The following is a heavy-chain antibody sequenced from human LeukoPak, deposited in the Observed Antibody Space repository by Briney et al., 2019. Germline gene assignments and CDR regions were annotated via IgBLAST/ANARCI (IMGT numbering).Heavy chain of an antibody. D-gene: IGHD3-9*01. V-gene: IGHV4-39*01. Sequence: PSETLSLTCTVSDGSISSSSYYWGWIRQPPGKGLEWIGSIYYSGSTYYNPSLKSRVTISVDTSKNQFSLKLSSVTAADTAVYYCARAWPSDWLFDYWGQGTLVTVSS. CDR1: DGSISSSSYY. CDR2: IYYSGST. J-gene: IGHJ4*02. CDR3: ARAWPSDWLFDY.